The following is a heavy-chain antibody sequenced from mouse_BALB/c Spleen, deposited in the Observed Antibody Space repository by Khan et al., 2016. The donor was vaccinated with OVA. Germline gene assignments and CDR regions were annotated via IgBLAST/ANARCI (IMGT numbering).Heavy chain of an antibody. CDR3: ARDRIDY. V-gene: IGHV1-7*01. CDR1: GYTFTSYW. CDR2: INPTSGYT. J-gene: IGHJ2*01. Sequence: QVQLQQSGAELAKPGASVKMSCKASGYTFTSYWMHWVKQRPGQGLEWIGYINPTSGYTDYNEKFKDKATLSADKSSNTAYMQLSSRTSEDSAVYYCARDRIDYWGQGTTLTVSS.